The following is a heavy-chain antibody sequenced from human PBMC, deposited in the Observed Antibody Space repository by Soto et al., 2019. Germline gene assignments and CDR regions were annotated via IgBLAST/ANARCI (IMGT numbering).Heavy chain of an antibody. Sequence: ASVKVSCKVSGYTLTELSMHWVRQAPGKGLEWMGGFDPEDGETIYAQKFQGRVTMTEDTSTDTAYMELSSLRSEDTAVYYCARSNSGYTINSPFDYWGQGTLVTVSS. CDR3: ARSNSGYTINSPFDY. CDR1: GYTLTELS. CDR2: FDPEDGET. D-gene: IGHD5-12*01. V-gene: IGHV1-24*01. J-gene: IGHJ4*02.